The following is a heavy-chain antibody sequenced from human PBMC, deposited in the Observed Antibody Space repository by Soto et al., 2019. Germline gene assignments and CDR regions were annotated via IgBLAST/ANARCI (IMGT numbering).Heavy chain of an antibody. Sequence: QAQLVQSGAEVKKPGASVNVSCKASGYDYVTYAITWVRQRPGQGLEWMGWISTLNGNTNYAQNFQGRVIMTTDTSTRMVQLELRSLRSDDTAVYYCARRVQVWLPDYYGMDVCGQGTTVTVSS. CDR3: ARRVQVWLPDYYGMDV. D-gene: IGHD5-18*01. J-gene: IGHJ6*02. CDR1: GYDYVTYA. CDR2: ISTLNGNT. V-gene: IGHV1-18*01.